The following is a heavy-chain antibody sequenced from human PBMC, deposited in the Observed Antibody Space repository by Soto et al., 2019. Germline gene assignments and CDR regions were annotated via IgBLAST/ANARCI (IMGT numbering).Heavy chain of an antibody. V-gene: IGHV3-30-3*01. CDR2: ISYDGTNK. Sequence: PVWSVRLFRSASAYSCSSYAMHWVRQAPGKRLEWVAVISYDGTNKYYADSVKGRFTISRDNSKNTLYLQMNSLRAEDTAVYYCASHRVGLACWGKRAPVTV. CDR3: ASHRVGLAC. D-gene: IGHD2-2*01. J-gene: IGHJ4*02. CDR1: AYSCSSYA.